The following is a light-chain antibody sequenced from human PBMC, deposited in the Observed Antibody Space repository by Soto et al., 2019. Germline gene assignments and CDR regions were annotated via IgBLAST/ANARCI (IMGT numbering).Light chain of an antibody. Sequence: EIVLTQSPATLSLSPGERATLSCRASQSISSSLAWYQQKPGQAPRLLIYAASHRATGIPARFSGSGSGTDFTLTISSLEPEDFAVYYCQQRYDWPLTFGGGTKVEIK. V-gene: IGKV3-11*01. J-gene: IGKJ4*01. CDR1: QSISSS. CDR3: QQRYDWPLT. CDR2: AAS.